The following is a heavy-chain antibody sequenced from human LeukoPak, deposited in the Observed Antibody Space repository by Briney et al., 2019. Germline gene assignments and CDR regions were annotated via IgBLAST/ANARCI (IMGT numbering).Heavy chain of an antibody. Sequence: GGSLRLSCAASGFTVSSYWIHWVRQAPGKGLVWVSLIRRDGTTSFADSVKGRFTISRDNSKNTLYLQMNSLRAEDTAVYYCATDYYDSSGSIDYWGQGTLVTVSS. CDR1: GFTVSSYW. CDR3: ATDYYDSSGSIDY. D-gene: IGHD3-22*01. J-gene: IGHJ4*02. V-gene: IGHV3-74*01. CDR2: IRRDGTT.